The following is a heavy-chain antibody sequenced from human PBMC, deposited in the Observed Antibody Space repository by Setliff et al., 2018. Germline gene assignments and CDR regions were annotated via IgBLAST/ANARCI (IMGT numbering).Heavy chain of an antibody. CDR1: GYILSSYG. D-gene: IGHD2-15*01. CDR3: AISSLSICSGGSCPNAFDI. Sequence: ASVQVSCKGSGYILSSYGISWVRQAPGQGLEWMGWISPYNGVTNYAQRFQGGVTMTTDTSTSAAYMELRSLRSDDTAVYYCAISSLSICSGGSCPNAFDIWGQGTMVTVSS. V-gene: IGHV1-18*01. J-gene: IGHJ3*02. CDR2: ISPYNGVT.